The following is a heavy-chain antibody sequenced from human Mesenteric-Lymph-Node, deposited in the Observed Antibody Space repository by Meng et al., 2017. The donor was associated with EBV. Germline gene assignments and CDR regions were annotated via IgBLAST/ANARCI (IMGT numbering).Heavy chain of an antibody. CDR1: GGSISSTSFY. CDR2: IYFGGTT. D-gene: IGHD1-26*01. CDR3: ARRPWSLYYYFDY. Sequence: RLQPQESGPGLVKPSETLSLICTVSGGSISSTSFYWGWIRQPPGKGLEWIGSIYFGGTTFYNPSLKSRVTISVDTSKNQFSLKLSSVTAADTAVYYCARRPWSLYYYFDYWGPGTLVTVSS. V-gene: IGHV4-39*06. J-gene: IGHJ4*02.